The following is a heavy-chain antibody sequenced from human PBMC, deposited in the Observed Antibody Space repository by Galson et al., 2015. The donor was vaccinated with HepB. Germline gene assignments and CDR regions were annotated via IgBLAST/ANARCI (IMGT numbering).Heavy chain of an antibody. J-gene: IGHJ4*02. CDR2: IDPSDSYT. CDR3: ARHLMGSYYNGEN. D-gene: IGHD3-10*01. CDR1: GYSFTSYW. V-gene: IGHV5-10-1*01. Sequence: QSGAEVKKPGESLRISCKGSGYSFTSYWISWVRQMAGKGLEWMGRIDPSDSYTKYSPSFQGHVTISADKSISTAYLQWSSLKASDTAMYYCARHLMGSYYNGENWGQGTLVTVSS.